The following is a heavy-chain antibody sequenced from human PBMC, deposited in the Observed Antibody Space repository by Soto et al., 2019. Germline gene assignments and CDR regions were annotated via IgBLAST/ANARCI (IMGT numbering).Heavy chain of an antibody. D-gene: IGHD2-21*01. J-gene: IGHJ4*01. CDR3: ARLVGVAISP. V-gene: IGHV4-30-2*01. CDR2: IYPGGNT. CDR1: GGSISSGHYP. Sequence: SETLSVTCAVSGGSISSGHYPWTWIRQPPGKGLEWIGYIYPGGNTYYSPSLKSRVTIALDTSKSLVSLRLNSVTAADTAVYYCARLVGVAISPWGHGTLVTVSS.